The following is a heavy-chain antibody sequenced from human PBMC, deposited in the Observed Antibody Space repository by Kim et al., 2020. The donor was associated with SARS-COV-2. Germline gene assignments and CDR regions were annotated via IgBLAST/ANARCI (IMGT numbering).Heavy chain of an antibody. CDR1: GGTFSSYA. Sequence: SVKVSCKASGGTFSSYAISWVRQAPGQGLEWMGGIIPIFGTANYAQKFQGRVTITADESTSTAYMELSSLRSEDTAVYYCARGKFREPMGPMQRLDPWGQGTLVTVSS. D-gene: IGHD3-10*01. CDR3: ARGKFREPMGPMQRLDP. V-gene: IGHV1-69*13. J-gene: IGHJ5*02. CDR2: IIPIFGTA.